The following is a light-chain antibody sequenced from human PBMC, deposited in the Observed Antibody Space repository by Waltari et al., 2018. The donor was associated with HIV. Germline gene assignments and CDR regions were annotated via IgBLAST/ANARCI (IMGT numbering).Light chain of an antibody. CDR2: DVS. Sequence: QSALTQPASVSGYPGQSVTHSCTETSRDIDDSHYVLWYQQNPGKDPKLLISDVSNRPSGVSNRFSGSKSGNTSSLTISGLQAEDEATYYCSSYTASNTLVFGGGTKLTVL. CDR3: SSYTASNTLV. J-gene: IGLJ3*02. CDR1: SRDIDDSHY. V-gene: IGLV2-14*03.